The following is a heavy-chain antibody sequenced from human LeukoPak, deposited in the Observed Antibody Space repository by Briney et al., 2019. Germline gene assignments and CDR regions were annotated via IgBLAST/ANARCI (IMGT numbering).Heavy chain of an antibody. CDR2: IYYSGST. D-gene: IGHD3-3*01. CDR3: ARQVTSQYYDFWMTSGGAFDI. J-gene: IGHJ3*02. Sequence: PSETLSLTCIVSGASISNSSHYWGWIRQPPGKGLEWIGSIYYSGSTYYNPSLKSRVTISVDTSKNQFSLKLSSVTAADTAVYYCARQVTSQYYDFWMTSGGAFDIWGQGTMVTVSS. CDR1: GASISNSSHY. V-gene: IGHV4-39*01.